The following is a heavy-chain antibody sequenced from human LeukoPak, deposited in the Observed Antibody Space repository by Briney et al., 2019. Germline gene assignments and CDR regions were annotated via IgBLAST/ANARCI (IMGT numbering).Heavy chain of an antibody. CDR3: ATLFDTYYYDGGAFDI. V-gene: IGHV4-39*01. CDR2: IYYSGST. D-gene: IGHD3-22*01. CDR1: GGSISSSSYY. Sequence: SETLSLTCTVSGGSISSSSYYWGWIRQPPGEGLEWIGSIYYSGSTYYNPSLKSRVTISVDTSKNQFSLKLSSVTAADTAVYYCATLFDTYYYDGGAFDIWGQGTMVTVSS. J-gene: IGHJ3*02.